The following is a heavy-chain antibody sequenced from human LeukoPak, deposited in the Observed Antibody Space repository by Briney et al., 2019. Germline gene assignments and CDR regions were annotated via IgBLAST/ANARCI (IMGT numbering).Heavy chain of an antibody. CDR2: ISSSGSTI. Sequence: PGGSLRLSCAASGFTFSSYEMNWVRQAPGKGLEWVSYISSSGSTIYYADSVKGRFTISRDNSKNTLYLQMNSLRAEDTAVYYCAKARGYAYYFDYWGQGTLVTVSS. J-gene: IGHJ4*02. CDR3: AKARGYAYYFDY. CDR1: GFTFSSYE. D-gene: IGHD5-12*01. V-gene: IGHV3-48*03.